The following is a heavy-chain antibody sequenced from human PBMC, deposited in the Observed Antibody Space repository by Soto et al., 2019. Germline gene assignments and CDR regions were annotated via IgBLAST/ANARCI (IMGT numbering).Heavy chain of an antibody. Sequence: GGSLRLSCAASGFTFDDYAMHWVRQAPGKGLEWVSGISWNSGSIGYADSVKGRFTISRDNAKNSLYLQMNSLRAEDTALYYCAKGDYSDSYYYYGMDVWGQGTTVTVSS. J-gene: IGHJ6*02. D-gene: IGHD4-17*01. CDR3: AKGDYSDSYYYYGMDV. CDR2: ISWNSGSI. CDR1: GFTFDDYA. V-gene: IGHV3-9*01.